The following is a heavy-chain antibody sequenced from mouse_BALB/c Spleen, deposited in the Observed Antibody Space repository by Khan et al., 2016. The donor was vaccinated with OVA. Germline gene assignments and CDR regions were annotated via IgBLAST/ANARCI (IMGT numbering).Heavy chain of an antibody. CDR3: ARDYGSLYWYFDV. CDR1: GISITSGNYR. CDR2: IYYSGTV. J-gene: IGHJ1*01. V-gene: IGHV3-5*02. D-gene: IGHD1-1*01. Sequence: QLEESGPGLVKPSQTVSLTCTVTGISITSGNYRWSWIRQFPGNNLEWIGNIYYSGTVTYNPSLTSRTTITRDTSKNQFFLEMNSLTAEDTATYYCARDYGSLYWYFDVWGAGTTVIVSS.